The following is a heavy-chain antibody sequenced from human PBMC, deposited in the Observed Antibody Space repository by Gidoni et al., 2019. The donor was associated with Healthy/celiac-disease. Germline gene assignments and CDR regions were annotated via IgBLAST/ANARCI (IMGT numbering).Heavy chain of an antibody. V-gene: IGHV3-21*01. CDR1: GFAFSSYS. CDR2: ISSSSSYI. Sequence: EVQLVESGGGLVKPGGSLRLSCPASGFAFSSYSMNWVRQAPGKGLEGVSSISSSSSYIYYADSVKGRFTISRDNAKNSLYLQMNSLRAEDTAVYYCARPHLGDGYNPPRYWGQGTLVTVSS. D-gene: IGHD5-12*01. CDR3: ARPHLGDGYNPPRY. J-gene: IGHJ4*02.